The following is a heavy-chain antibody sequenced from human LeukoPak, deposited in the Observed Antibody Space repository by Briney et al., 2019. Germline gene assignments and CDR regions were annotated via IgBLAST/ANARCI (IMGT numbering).Heavy chain of an antibody. CDR1: GGSISSYY. D-gene: IGHD2-15*01. CDR3: ARDSALCSGGSCYSDGGWFDP. Sequence: SETLSLTCTVSGGSISSYYWSWIRQPPGKGLEWIGYIYYSGSTYYNPSLKSRVTISVDTSKNQFSLKLSSVTAADTAVYYCARDSALCSGGSCYSDGGWFDPWGQGTLVTVSS. CDR2: IYYSGST. J-gene: IGHJ5*02. V-gene: IGHV4-59*12.